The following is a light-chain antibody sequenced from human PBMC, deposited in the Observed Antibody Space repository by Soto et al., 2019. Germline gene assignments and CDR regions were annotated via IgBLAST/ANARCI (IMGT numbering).Light chain of an antibody. Sequence: QSVLTQSPSASASLGASVKLTCTLSSGHSSNAIAWHQQQPEKGPRYLMKLNSDGSHIKGDGIPDRFSGSSSGAERYLTISSLQSEDEADYYCQTWGTGIQIFGGGTKLTVL. V-gene: IGLV4-69*01. CDR1: SGHSSNA. CDR3: QTWGTGIQI. CDR2: LNSDGSH. J-gene: IGLJ2*01.